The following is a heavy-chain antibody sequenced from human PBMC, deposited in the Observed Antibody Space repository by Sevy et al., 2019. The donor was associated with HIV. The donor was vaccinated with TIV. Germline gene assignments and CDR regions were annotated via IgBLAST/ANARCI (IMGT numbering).Heavy chain of an antibody. V-gene: IGHV3-7*01. J-gene: IGHJ6*02. CDR3: ARERGPPTYYDFWSGYYTGVYYYYGMDV. Sequence: GGSLRLSCAASGFTFSSYWMSWVRQAPGKGLEWVANIKQDGSEKYYVDSVKGRFTISRDNAKNSLYLQMNSLRAEDTAVYYCARERGPPTYYDFWSGYYTGVYYYYGMDVWGQGTLVTVSS. D-gene: IGHD3-3*01. CDR1: GFTFSSYW. CDR2: IKQDGSEK.